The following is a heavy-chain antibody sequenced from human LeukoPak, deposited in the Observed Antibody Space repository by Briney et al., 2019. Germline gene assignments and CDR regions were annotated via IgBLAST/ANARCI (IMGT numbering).Heavy chain of an antibody. CDR2: INWNSGST. V-gene: IGHV3-20*04. CDR1: GFTFDDYG. D-gene: IGHD3-10*01. CDR3: ARDKDGSGSYYMSGFDY. J-gene: IGHJ4*02. Sequence: GGSRRLSCAASGFTFDDYGMSWVRQAPGKGLERVSGINWNSGSTGYADSVKGRFTISRDNAKNSPYLQMNSLRAEDTALYYCARDKDGSGSYYMSGFDYWGQGTLVTVSS.